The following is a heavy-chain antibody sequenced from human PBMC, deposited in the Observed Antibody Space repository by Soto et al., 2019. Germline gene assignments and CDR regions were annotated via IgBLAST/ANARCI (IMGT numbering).Heavy chain of an antibody. CDR2: ISYDGSNK. V-gene: IGHV3-30-3*01. Sequence: QVQLVESGGGVVQPGRSLRRSCAASGFTFSSYAMHWVRQAPGKGLEWVAVISYDGSNKYYADSVKGRFTISGDKSKNALYLQMNSLRAEDTAVYYCARGGDFLTGYYTFDYWGRGTLVTVSS. CDR1: GFTFSSYA. J-gene: IGHJ4*02. CDR3: ARGGDFLTGYYTFDY. D-gene: IGHD3-9*01.